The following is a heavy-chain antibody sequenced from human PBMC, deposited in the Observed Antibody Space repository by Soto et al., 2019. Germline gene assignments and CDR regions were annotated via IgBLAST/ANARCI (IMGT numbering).Heavy chain of an antibody. Sequence: QVQLVESGGGLVKPGGSLRLSCAGSGFTFSDYDMSWIRQAPGKGLEWVSYIRGTSSYTNYADSVKGRFTISRDNAKNSLYLQMNNRTAEDTAVYRCARDARGCSSNRCYRAHFYYGMDVWGQGTTVTVSS. CDR3: ARDARGCSSNRCYRAHFYYGMDV. CDR2: IRGTSSYT. J-gene: IGHJ6*02. CDR1: GFTFSDYD. V-gene: IGHV3-11*06. D-gene: IGHD2-2*01.